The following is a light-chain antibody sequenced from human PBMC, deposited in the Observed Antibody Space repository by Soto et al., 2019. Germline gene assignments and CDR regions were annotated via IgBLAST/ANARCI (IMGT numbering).Light chain of an antibody. J-gene: IGKJ5*01. CDR2: AAS. V-gene: IGKV1-27*01. Sequence: DIQMTQSPSSLSASVGDRVTITCRASQGISNYLAWYQQKPGKVPKLLIYAASTLQSGVPSRFSGSGSGTDFTITISSLQPEDVATYYCQKYNSAITFGQGTRLEIK. CDR1: QGISNY. CDR3: QKYNSAIT.